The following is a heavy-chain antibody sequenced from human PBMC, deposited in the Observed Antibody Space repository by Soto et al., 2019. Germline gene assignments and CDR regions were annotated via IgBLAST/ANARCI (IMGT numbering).Heavy chain of an antibody. CDR3: ARYLRPGVTNYYYYYGMDV. J-gene: IGHJ6*02. Sequence: PSETLSLTCTVSGGSISSGGYYWSWIRQHPGKGLEWIGYIYYSGSTYYNPSLKSRVTISVDTSKNQFSLKLSSVTSADTAVYYCARYLRPGVTNYYYYYGMDVWGQGTTVTVSS. CDR2: IYYSGST. V-gene: IGHV4-31*03. CDR1: GGSISSGGYY. D-gene: IGHD4-4*01.